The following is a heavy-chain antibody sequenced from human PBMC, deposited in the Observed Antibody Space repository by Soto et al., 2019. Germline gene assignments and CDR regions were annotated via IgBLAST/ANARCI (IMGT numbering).Heavy chain of an antibody. CDR2: IIPIFGTA. CDR3: ARGFRSEPTHPFDI. CDR1: GDTFSSYA. Sequence: SVKVSCKASGDTFSSYAISWVRQAPGQGLEWMGGIIPIFGTANYAQRFQGRVTITADESTSTAYMELSSLRSEDTAVYYCARGFRSEPTHPFDIWGQGTMVTVSS. V-gene: IGHV1-69*13. J-gene: IGHJ3*02.